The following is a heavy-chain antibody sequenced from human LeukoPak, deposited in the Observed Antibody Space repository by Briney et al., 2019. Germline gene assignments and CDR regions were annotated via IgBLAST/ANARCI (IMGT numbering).Heavy chain of an antibody. D-gene: IGHD4-17*01. CDR1: GYTFTGYY. Sequence: ASVKVSCKASGYTFTGYYMHWVRQAPGQGLEWMGWINPNSSSTNYAQKFQGRVTMTRDTSISTAYMELSRLRSDDTAVYYCARDLTTVTPRAAFDIWGQGTMVTVSS. J-gene: IGHJ3*02. V-gene: IGHV1-2*02. CDR2: INPNSSST. CDR3: ARDLTTVTPRAAFDI.